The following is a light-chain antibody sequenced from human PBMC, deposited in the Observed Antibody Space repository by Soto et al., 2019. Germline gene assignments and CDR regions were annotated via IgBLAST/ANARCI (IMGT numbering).Light chain of an antibody. V-gene: IGKV3-15*01. Sequence: EIVMTQSPDTLSVSPGEGVTLSCRASGSVSSAFAWNQQKPAKSPRLLMYGASPRATDIPARFSGGGSGTEFTLTISSLQSEDVAIYYCQQYHDWPPITFGPGTKVEIK. CDR1: GSVSSA. CDR2: GAS. CDR3: QQYHDWPPIT. J-gene: IGKJ3*01.